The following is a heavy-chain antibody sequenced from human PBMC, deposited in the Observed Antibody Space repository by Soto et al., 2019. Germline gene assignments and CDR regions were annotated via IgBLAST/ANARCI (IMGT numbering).Heavy chain of an antibody. CDR3: ARAGSKHIVATIPAYFDY. J-gene: IGHJ4*02. V-gene: IGHV4-34*01. D-gene: IGHD5-12*01. CDR1: GGSFSGYY. CDR2: INHSGST. Sequence: SETLSLTCAVYGGSFSGYYWSWIRQPPGKGLEWIGEINHSGSTNYNPSLKSRVTISVDTSKNQFSLKLSSVTAADTAVYYCARAGSKHIVATIPAYFDYWGQGTLVTVSS.